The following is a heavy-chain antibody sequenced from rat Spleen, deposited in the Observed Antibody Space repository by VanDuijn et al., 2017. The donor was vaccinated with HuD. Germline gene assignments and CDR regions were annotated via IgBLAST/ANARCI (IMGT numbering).Heavy chain of an antibody. CDR1: GFTFNNYW. CDR3: TAGGGYWDY. Sequence: EVQLVESGGGLVQPGRSLKLSCVASGFTFNNYWMTWIRQGPGKGLEWVASITDTGGSTYYPESVKGRVTISRDNAKSTLYLQMNSLRSEDTATYYCTAGGGYWDYWGQGVVVTVSS. CDR2: ITDTGGST. J-gene: IGHJ2*01. V-gene: IGHV5-31*01. D-gene: IGHD1-11*01.